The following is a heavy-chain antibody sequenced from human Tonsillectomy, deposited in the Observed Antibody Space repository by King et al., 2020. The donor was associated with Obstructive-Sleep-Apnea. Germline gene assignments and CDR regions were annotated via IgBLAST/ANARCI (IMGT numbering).Heavy chain of an antibody. V-gene: IGHV4-38-2*02. Sequence: VQLQESGPGLVKPSETLSLTCAVSGYSITSGYYWGWIRQPPGKGLEWIASIYHTGNTYYNPSLKSRIIMSVDTSKNQFSLKLPSGTAADPAVYYCTREMGELLGFDFWGQGTLVTVSS. J-gene: IGHJ4*02. D-gene: IGHD1-7*01. CDR3: TREMGELLGFDF. CDR2: IYHTGNT. CDR1: GYSITSGYY.